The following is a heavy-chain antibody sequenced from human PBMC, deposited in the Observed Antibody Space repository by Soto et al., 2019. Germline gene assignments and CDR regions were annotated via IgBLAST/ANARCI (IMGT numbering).Heavy chain of an antibody. CDR3: ARHDYDFWSGYPSCFDP. J-gene: IGHJ5*02. V-gene: IGHV4-39*01. Sequence: SETLSLTCTVSAGSISSSSYYWGWIRQPPGKGLEWIGSTYYSGSTYYNPSLKSRVTISVDTSKNQFSLKLRSVTAADTGVYYCARHDYDFWSGYPSCFDPWGQGTLVTVSS. CDR2: TYYSGST. D-gene: IGHD3-3*01. CDR1: AGSISSSSYY.